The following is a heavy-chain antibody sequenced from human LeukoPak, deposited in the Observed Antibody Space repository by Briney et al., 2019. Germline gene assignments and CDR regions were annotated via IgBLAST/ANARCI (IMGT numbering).Heavy chain of an antibody. Sequence: GGSLRLSCAASGFTLSSNYMSWVRQAPGKGLEWVSVIYSGGSTYYADSVKGRFTISRDNSKNTLYLQMNSLRAEDTAVYYCASMTYYDFWSGYYPYWGQGTLVTVSS. CDR3: ASMTYYDFWSGYYPY. CDR1: GFTLSSNY. J-gene: IGHJ4*02. V-gene: IGHV3-53*01. CDR2: IYSGGST. D-gene: IGHD3-3*01.